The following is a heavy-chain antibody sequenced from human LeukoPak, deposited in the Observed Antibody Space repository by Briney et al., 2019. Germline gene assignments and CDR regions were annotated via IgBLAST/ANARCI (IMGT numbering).Heavy chain of an antibody. V-gene: IGHV3-21*01. D-gene: IGHD5-24*01. CDR1: GFTFSSYW. CDR2: ISSSSSYI. CDR3: ARDSNGYNGFDY. J-gene: IGHJ4*02. Sequence: PGGSLRLSCAASGFTFSSYWMHWVRQAPGKGLEWVSSISSSSSYIYYADSVKGRFTISRDNAKNSLYLQMNSLRAEDTAVYYCARDSNGYNGFDYWGQGTLVTVSS.